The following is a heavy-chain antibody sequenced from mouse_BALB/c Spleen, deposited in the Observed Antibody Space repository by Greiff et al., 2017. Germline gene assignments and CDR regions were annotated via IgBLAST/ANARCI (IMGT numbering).Heavy chain of an antibody. D-gene: IGHD1-1*01. CDR3: ARSYGSSYYAMDY. CDR1: GFSLTSYG. Sequence: VKLVESGPGLVAPSQSLSITCTVSGFSLTSYGVHWVRQPPGKGLEWLGVIWAGGSTNYNSALMSRPSISKDNSKSQVFLKMNSLQTDDTAMYYCARSYGSSYYAMDYWGQGTSVTVSS. J-gene: IGHJ4*01. CDR2: IWAGGST. V-gene: IGHV2-9*02.